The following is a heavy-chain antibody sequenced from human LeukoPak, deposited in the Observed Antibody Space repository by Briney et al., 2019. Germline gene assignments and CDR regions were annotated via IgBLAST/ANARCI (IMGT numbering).Heavy chain of an antibody. D-gene: IGHD6-6*01. Sequence: PSETLSLTCTVSGGSISSYYWSWIRQPPGKGLEWIGYIYYSVSTNYNPSLKSRVTISVDTSKNQFSLKLSSVTAADTAVYYCARGEVFEYSAHWGQGTLVTVSS. V-gene: IGHV4-59*01. CDR1: GGSISSYY. J-gene: IGHJ4*02. CDR3: ARGEVFEYSAH. CDR2: IYYSVST.